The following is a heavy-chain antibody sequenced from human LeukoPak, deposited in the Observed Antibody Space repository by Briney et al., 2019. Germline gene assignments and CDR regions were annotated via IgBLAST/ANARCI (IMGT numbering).Heavy chain of an antibody. Sequence: GASVKVSCKASGYTFTSYYVHWVRQAPGQGLEWMGIINPSGGSTSYAQKFQGRVTMTRDTSTSTVYMELSSLRSEDTAVYYCASLRDGYNSFDYWGQGTLVTVSS. D-gene: IGHD5-24*01. CDR3: ASLRDGYNSFDY. J-gene: IGHJ4*02. V-gene: IGHV1-46*03. CDR1: GYTFTSYY. CDR2: INPSGGST.